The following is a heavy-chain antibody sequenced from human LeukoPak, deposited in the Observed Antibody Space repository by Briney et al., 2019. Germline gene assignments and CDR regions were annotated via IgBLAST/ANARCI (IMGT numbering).Heavy chain of an antibody. CDR3: ARGHLTFDC. J-gene: IGHJ4*02. CDR1: GFTFSSYW. Sequence: PGGSLRLSCAASGFTFSSYWMTWVRQAPGKGLEWVANTKEDESEKNYVDSVKGRLTISRDNAKNSLYLQMNSLRAEDTAVYYCARGHLTFDCWGQGTLVTVSS. V-gene: IGHV3-7*01. CDR2: TKEDESEK. D-gene: IGHD3-9*01.